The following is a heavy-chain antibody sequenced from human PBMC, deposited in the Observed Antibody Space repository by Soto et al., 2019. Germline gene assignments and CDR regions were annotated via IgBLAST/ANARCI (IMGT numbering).Heavy chain of an antibody. CDR3: ARAIHDYGDYDY. V-gene: IGHV3-21*01. CDR1: GFTFSSYS. Sequence: GGSLRLSCAASGFTFSSYSMNWVRQAPGKGLEWVSSISSSSSYIYYADSVKGRFTISRDNAKNSLYLQMNSLRAEDTAVYYCARAIHDYGDYDYWGQGTLVTVSS. D-gene: IGHD4-17*01. CDR2: ISSSSSYI. J-gene: IGHJ4*02.